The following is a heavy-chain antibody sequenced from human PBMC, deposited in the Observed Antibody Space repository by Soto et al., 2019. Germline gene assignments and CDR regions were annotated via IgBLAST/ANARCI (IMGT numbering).Heavy chain of an antibody. V-gene: IGHV3-74*01. CDR3: GRGGRGAFDL. D-gene: IGHD1-26*01. Sequence: EVQLVESGGGLVRPGGSLRLSCAASGFTFSYYWMHWVRQAPGKGLVWVSRIHSDGSSTTYADFVKGRFIISRDNARNTVDLQMKCVRVEDAAVDYGGRGGRGAFDLWGQGTGGTVSS. J-gene: IGHJ3*01. CDR2: IHSDGSST. CDR1: GFTFSYYW.